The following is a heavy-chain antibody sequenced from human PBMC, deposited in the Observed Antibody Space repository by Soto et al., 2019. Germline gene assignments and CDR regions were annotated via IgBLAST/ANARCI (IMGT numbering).Heavy chain of an antibody. CDR3: ATMGTPATGLYYFDY. Sequence: SETLSLTCTVSGGSISSSSHYWGWVRQPPGKGLEWIGFISYSGSAYYNPSLKSRVTISVDTSKNQFSLNLSFVTAADTAVYYCATMGTPATGLYYFDYWGQGTLVTVSS. D-gene: IGHD2-15*01. CDR1: GGSISSSSHY. J-gene: IGHJ4*02. CDR2: ISYSGSA. V-gene: IGHV4-30-4*08.